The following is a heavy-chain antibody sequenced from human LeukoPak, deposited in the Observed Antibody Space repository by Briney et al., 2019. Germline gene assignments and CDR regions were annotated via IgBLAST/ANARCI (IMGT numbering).Heavy chain of an antibody. CDR3: AKVSAWAMVGATYFDY. J-gene: IGHJ4*02. V-gene: IGHV3-23*01. D-gene: IGHD1-26*01. Sequence: GGSLRLSCAASGFTFSSYAMSWVRQAPGKGLEWVSSISGNSGSTYYADSVKGRFTISRDNSKNTVYLQMNSLRAEDTAVYYCAKVSAWAMVGATYFDYWGQGTLVAVSS. CDR2: ISGNSGST. CDR1: GFTFSSYA.